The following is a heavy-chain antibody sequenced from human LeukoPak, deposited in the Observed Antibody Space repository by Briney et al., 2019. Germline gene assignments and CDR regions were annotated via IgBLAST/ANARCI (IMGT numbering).Heavy chain of an antibody. V-gene: IGHV4-59*01. CDR3: ARNLGYCSSTSCYRGPYFDY. J-gene: IGHJ4*02. CDR2: IYYSGST. CDR1: GGSISSYY. Sequence: PSETLSLTCTVSGGSISSYYRSWIRQPPGKGLEWIGYIYYSGSTNYNPSLKSRVTISVDTSKNQFSLKLSSVTAADTAVYYCARNLGYCSSTSCYRGPYFDYWGQGTLVTVSS. D-gene: IGHD2-2*01.